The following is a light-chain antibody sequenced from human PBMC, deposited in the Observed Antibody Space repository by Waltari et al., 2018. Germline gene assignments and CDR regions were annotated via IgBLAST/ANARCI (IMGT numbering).Light chain of an antibody. J-gene: IGLJ3*02. Sequence: QSALTQPRSVSVSPGQSVTISCTGTSSNVGTYNYVSWYQQLPGKAPTRMIAAVFKRPSGVPDRCSGSKSGYTASLTISGLQAEDEADYYCCSYAGTYRWVFGGGTKVTVL. CDR1: SSNVGTYNY. CDR2: AVF. CDR3: CSYAGTYRWV. V-gene: IGLV2-11*01.